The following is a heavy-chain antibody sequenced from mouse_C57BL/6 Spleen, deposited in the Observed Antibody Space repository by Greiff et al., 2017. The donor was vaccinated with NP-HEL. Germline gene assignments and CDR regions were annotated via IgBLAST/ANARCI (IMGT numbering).Heavy chain of an antibody. CDR1: GYTFTSYW. J-gene: IGHJ4*01. D-gene: IGHD3-2*02. CDR2: IDPSDSYT. Sequence: VQLQQPGAELVKPGASVKLSCKASGYTFTSYWMQWVKQRPGQGLEWIGEIDPSDSYTNYNQKLKGKATLTVDTSSSTAYMQLSSLTSEDSAVYYCARGTAQATYAMDYWGQGTSVTVSS. V-gene: IGHV1-50*01. CDR3: ARGTAQATYAMDY.